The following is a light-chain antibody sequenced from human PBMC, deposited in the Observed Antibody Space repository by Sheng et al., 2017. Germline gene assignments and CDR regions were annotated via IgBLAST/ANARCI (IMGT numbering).Light chain of an antibody. Sequence: QSVLTQSPSASGTPGQRVTISCSGSSSNIGSNYVYWYQQLPGTAPKLLIYNDNQRPSGVPDRFSGSKSGTSASLAIAGLLPEDEADYYCQSYDRRLSEVFGTGTKVTVL. J-gene: IGLJ1*01. CDR1: SSNIGSNY. V-gene: IGLV1-47*02. CDR2: NDN. CDR3: QSYDRRLSEV.